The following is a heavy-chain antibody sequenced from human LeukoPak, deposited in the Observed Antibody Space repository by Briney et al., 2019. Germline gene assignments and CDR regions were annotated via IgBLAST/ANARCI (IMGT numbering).Heavy chain of an antibody. J-gene: IGHJ4*02. CDR3: ARRGGYYDSSGYFL. V-gene: IGHV3-48*03. Sequence: VGSLGLSCAASGFTFSSYEMNWVRQAPGKGLEWVSYISSSGSTIYYADSVKGRFTISRDNAKNSLYLQMNSLRAEDTAVYYCARRGGYYDSSGYFLWGQGTLVTVSS. D-gene: IGHD3-22*01. CDR1: GFTFSSYE. CDR2: ISSSGSTI.